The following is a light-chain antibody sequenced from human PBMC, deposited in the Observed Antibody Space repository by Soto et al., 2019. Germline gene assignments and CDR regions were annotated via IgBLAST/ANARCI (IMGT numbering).Light chain of an antibody. CDR1: QGISSY. V-gene: IGKV1-8*01. CDR3: QQYYSYPLT. CDR2: SAS. Sequence: AIRMTQSPSSFSASTGDRVTITCRASQGISSYLAWYQQKPGKAPKLLIYSASTLQSGVPSRFFGSGSGADFTITISCLQSEDFVTYYCQQYYSYPLTFGGGTKVEIK. J-gene: IGKJ4*01.